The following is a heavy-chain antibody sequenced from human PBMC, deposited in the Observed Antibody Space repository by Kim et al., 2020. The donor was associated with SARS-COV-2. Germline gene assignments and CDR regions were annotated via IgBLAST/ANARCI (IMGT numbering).Heavy chain of an antibody. CDR3: AKKAPYCSGGSCLTFDY. CDR2: ISGSGGST. V-gene: IGHV3-23*01. J-gene: IGHJ4*02. Sequence: GGSLRLSCAASGFTFSSYAMSWVRQAPGKGLEWVSAISGSGGSTYYADSVKGRFTISRDNSKNTLYLQMNSLRAEDTAVYYCAKKAPYCSGGSCLTFDYWGQGTLVTVSS. CDR1: GFTFSSYA. D-gene: IGHD2-15*01.